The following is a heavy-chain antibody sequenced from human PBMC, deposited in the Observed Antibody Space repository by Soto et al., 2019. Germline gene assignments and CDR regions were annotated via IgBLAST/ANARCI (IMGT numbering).Heavy chain of an antibody. CDR2: ISGSGGST. CDR1: GFTFSSYA. D-gene: IGHD2-15*01. V-gene: IGHV3-23*01. CDR3: ASDGYCSGGSCPRDDAFDI. Sequence: GGSLRLSCAASGFTFSSYAMSWVRQAPGKGLEWVSAISGSGGSTYYADSVKGRFTIARDNSKNTLYLQMNSLRAEDTAVYYCASDGYCSGGSCPRDDAFDIWGQGTMVTVSS. J-gene: IGHJ3*02.